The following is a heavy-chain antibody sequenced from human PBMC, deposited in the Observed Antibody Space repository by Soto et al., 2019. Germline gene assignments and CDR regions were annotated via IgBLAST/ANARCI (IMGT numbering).Heavy chain of an antibody. J-gene: IGHJ4*02. CDR1: GFTFSSYA. V-gene: IGHV3-30-3*01. CDR3: XXXXXXXXXWYFDY. D-gene: IGHD6-13*01. CDR2: ISYDGSNK. Sequence: QVQLVESGGGVVQPGRSLRLSCAASGFTFSSYAMHWVRQAPGKGLEWVAVISYDGSNKYYADSVKGRFTISRDNSKXXXXXXXXXXXXXXXXXXXXXXXXXXXXXWYFDYWGQGTLVTVSS.